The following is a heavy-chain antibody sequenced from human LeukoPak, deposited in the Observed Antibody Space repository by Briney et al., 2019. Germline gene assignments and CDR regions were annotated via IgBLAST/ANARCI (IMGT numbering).Heavy chain of an antibody. CDR2: INHSGST. V-gene: IGHV4-34*01. D-gene: IGHD3-10*01. Sequence: SETLSLTCAVYGGSFSGYYWSWIRQPPGKGLEWIGEINHSGSTNCNPSLKSRVTISVDTSKNQFSLKLSSVTAADTAVYYCARLHFGDGGDWIDPWGQGTLVTVSS. J-gene: IGHJ5*02. CDR1: GGSFSGYY. CDR3: ARLHFGDGGDWIDP.